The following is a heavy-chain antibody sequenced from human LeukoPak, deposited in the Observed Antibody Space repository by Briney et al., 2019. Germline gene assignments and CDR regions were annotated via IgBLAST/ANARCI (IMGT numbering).Heavy chain of an antibody. Sequence: ASVKVSCKASGYTFTSYAMHWVRQAPGQRLEWMGWINAGNGNTKYSQKFQGRVTITRDTSASTAYMELSSLRSEDTAVYYCATGVRDDYGEEWFDPWGQGTLVTVSS. J-gene: IGHJ5*02. CDR1: GYTFTSYA. D-gene: IGHD4-17*01. CDR3: ATGVRDDYGEEWFDP. CDR2: INAGNGNT. V-gene: IGHV1-3*01.